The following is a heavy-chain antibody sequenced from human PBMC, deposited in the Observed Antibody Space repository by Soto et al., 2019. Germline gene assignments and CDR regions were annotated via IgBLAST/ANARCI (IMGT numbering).Heavy chain of an antibody. V-gene: IGHV4-59*01. CDR2: IYYTGST. J-gene: IGHJ3*02. D-gene: IGHD2-8*01. Sequence: SETLSLTCTVSGGSISRYYWTWIRQSPGKGLEWIGNIYYTGSTNYSPSLKSRVTISLDTSKNQFSLKLRSVTAADTAVYYCARANYFDIWGQGTMVTVCS. CDR3: ARANYFDI. CDR1: GGSISRYY.